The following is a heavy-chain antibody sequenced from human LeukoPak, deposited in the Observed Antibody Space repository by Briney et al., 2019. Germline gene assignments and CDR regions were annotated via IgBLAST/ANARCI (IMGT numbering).Heavy chain of an antibody. CDR3: ARVGSGYYAHFDY. Sequence: GSLRLSCAASGFTFSSYAMSWVRQPPGKGLEWIGSIYYSGSTYYNPSLKSRVTISVDTSKNQFSLKLSSVTAADTAVYYCARVGSGYYAHFDYWGQGTLVTVSS. CDR2: IYYSGST. CDR1: GFTFSSYA. V-gene: IGHV4-39*01. J-gene: IGHJ4*02. D-gene: IGHD3-22*01.